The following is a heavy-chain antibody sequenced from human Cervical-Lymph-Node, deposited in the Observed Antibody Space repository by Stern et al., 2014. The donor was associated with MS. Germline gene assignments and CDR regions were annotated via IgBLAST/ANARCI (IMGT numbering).Heavy chain of an antibody. Sequence: QVQLVQSGAEVKNPGASVKVSCKVSGYSVTEISLHWVRQPPRRGLEWMGGSDTENAQKFYDQTFQASVTMTEHTATDTAYMELSSLGSEDTAFYFCVIDFDIFTASRARTGGFDYWGPGTLITVSS. CDR2: SDTENAQK. V-gene: IGHV1-24*01. CDR3: VIDFDIFTASRARTGGFDY. J-gene: IGHJ4*02. D-gene: IGHD3-9*01. CDR1: GYSVTEIS.